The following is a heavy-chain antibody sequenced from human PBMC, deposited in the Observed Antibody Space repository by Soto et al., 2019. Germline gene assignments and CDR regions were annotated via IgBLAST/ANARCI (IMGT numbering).Heavy chain of an antibody. D-gene: IGHD3-22*01. CDR3: ARDSFLYYHNSTSYGEAFDP. V-gene: IGHV3-11*01. J-gene: IGHJ5*02. CDR2: TGSGGNTT. Sequence: PGGSLRLSCAASGFIFSTFYTSWIRQAPGKGLEWRSSTGSGGNTTYYADSVKARFTGCRDNAKNSLYLQMNSLRAADTAVYYCARDSFLYYHNSTSYGEAFDPWGQGTVVTVSS. CDR1: GFIFSTFY.